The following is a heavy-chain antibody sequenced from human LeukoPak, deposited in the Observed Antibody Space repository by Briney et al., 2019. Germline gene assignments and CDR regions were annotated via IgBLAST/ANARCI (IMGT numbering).Heavy chain of an antibody. Sequence: GGSLRLSCAASGFTFSSYWMSWVRQAPGKGLEWVANIKQDGRGKYYVDSVKGRFTISRDNAKNSLYLQMNSLRAEDTAVYYCARVEDYDILTGFDYWGQGTLVTVSS. CDR1: GFTFSSYW. V-gene: IGHV3-7*01. CDR2: IKQDGRGK. D-gene: IGHD3-9*01. J-gene: IGHJ4*02. CDR3: ARVEDYDILTGFDY.